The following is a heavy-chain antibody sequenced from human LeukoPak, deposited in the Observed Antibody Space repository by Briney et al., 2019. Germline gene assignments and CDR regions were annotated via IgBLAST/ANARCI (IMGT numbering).Heavy chain of an antibody. CDR3: ARLYGSGTHVDY. V-gene: IGHV5-51*01. CDR1: GYSFTNYW. Sequence: GASLKISCKGSGYSFTNYWIGWVRQPPGKGLEWMGTIYPADSDTRYSPSFQGQVTISADKSISTAYLQWSSLEASDTAMYYCARLYGSGTHVDYWGQGTLVTVSS. CDR2: IYPADSDT. J-gene: IGHJ4*02. D-gene: IGHD3-10*01.